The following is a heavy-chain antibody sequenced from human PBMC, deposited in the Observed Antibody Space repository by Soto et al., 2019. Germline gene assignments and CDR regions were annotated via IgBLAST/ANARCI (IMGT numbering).Heavy chain of an antibody. V-gene: IGHV3-7*03. D-gene: IGHD2-2*02. CDR2: INQDGSQK. J-gene: IGHJ4*02. CDR1: GFTLSNYW. Sequence: GGSLRLSCAASGFTLSNYWMSWVRQAPGKGLEWVANINQDGSQKFYLDSVEGRFTISRDNARNSLYLQMNSLRAEDTAIYYCARIYCSSSSCYIDFWGQGILVTVSS. CDR3: ARIYCSSSSCYIDF.